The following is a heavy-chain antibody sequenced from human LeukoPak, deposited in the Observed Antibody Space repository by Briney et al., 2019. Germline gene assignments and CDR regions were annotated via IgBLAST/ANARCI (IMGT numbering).Heavy chain of an antibody. CDR1: GYTFTSYA. CDR3: AREGYGSGSYLYYFDY. D-gene: IGHD3-10*01. CDR2: INTNTGNP. J-gene: IGHJ4*02. Sequence: GASVKVSCKASGYTFTSYAMNWVRQAPGQGLEWMGWINTNTGNPTYAQGFTGRFVFSLDTSVSTAYLQISSLKAEDTAVYYCAREGYGSGSYLYYFDYWGQGTLVTVSS. V-gene: IGHV7-4-1*02.